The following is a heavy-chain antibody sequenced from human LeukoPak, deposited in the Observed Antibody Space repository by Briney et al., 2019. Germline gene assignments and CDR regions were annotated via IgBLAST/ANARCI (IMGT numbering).Heavy chain of an antibody. Sequence: ASVKVSCKASGYTFTSYYMHWVRQAPGQGLEWMGIINPSGGSTSYAQKFQGRVTMTRDMSTSTVYMELSSLRSEGTAVYYCARGQRGIFEPPKVPAAIFELAYWGQGTLVTVSS. D-gene: IGHD2-2*02. CDR3: ARGQRGIFEPPKVPAAIFELAY. J-gene: IGHJ4*02. CDR2: INPSGGST. V-gene: IGHV1-46*01. CDR1: GYTFTSYY.